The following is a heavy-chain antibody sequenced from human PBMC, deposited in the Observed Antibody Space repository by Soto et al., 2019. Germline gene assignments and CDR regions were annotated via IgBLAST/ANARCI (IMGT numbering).Heavy chain of an antibody. CDR3: AREGRGQQQLVAYFDY. J-gene: IGHJ4*02. CDR2: IYYSGST. CDR1: GGSISSGGYY. V-gene: IGHV4-31*03. Sequence: QVQLQESGPGLVKPSQTLSLTCTVSGGSISSGGYYWSWIRQHPGKGLEWIGYIYYSGSTYYNPSLKSRVTISVDTSKNQFSLKLSSVTAADTAVYYCAREGRGQQQLVAYFDYWGQGTLVTVSS. D-gene: IGHD6-13*01.